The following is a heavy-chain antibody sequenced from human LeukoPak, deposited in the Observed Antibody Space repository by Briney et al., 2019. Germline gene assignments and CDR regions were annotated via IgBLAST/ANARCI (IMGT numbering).Heavy chain of an antibody. CDR2: ISSSSSYI. Sequence: GRSLRLSCAASGFTFSSYGMHWVRQAPGKGLEWVSSISSSSSYIYYADSVKGRFTISRDNAKNSLYLQMNSLRAEDTAVYYCARGPSQYSSGWYGYYFDYWGQGTLVTVSS. CDR3: ARGPSQYSSGWYGYYFDY. J-gene: IGHJ4*02. CDR1: GFTFSSYG. D-gene: IGHD6-19*01. V-gene: IGHV3-21*01.